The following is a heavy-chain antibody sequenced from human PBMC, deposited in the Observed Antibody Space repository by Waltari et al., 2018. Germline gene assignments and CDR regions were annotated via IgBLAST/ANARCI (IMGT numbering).Heavy chain of an antibody. CDR1: GYSFSTYW. CDR3: ARRSDYYYYMDV. V-gene: IGHV5-51*01. Sequence: EVQLVQSGAEVKEPGESLKISCRGSGYSFSTYWIAWVRQTPGKGLEGMGIVYPGDSGTRYSPSFQGQVTISADKSISTAYLQWTSLKASDTAMYYCARRSDYYYYMDVWGKGTTVTVSS. CDR2: VYPGDSGT. J-gene: IGHJ6*03.